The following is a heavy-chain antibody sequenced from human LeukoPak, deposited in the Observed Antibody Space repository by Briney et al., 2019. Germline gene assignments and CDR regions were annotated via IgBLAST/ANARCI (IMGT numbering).Heavy chain of an antibody. V-gene: IGHV3-7*03. J-gene: IGHJ5*02. Sequence: GGSLRLSCAASGFTFSSYWMSWVRQAPGKGLEWVANIKQDGSEKSYVDSVKGRFTISRDNAKTSLYLQMNSLRAEDTAVYYCARDDCSSISCYHNWFDPWGQGTLVTVSS. CDR3: ARDDCSSISCYHNWFDP. CDR2: IKQDGSEK. CDR1: GFTFSSYW. D-gene: IGHD2-2*01.